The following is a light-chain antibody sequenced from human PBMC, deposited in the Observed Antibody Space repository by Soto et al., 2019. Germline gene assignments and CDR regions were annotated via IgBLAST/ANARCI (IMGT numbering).Light chain of an antibody. Sequence: QTVVTQEPSFSVSPGGTVTLTCGLSSGSVSTNYYPTWFQQTPGQAPRTLIYSTNTRSSGVPDRFSGSILGNKAALTITGAQADDESDYYCVLYMGSGISVFGGGTKVTVL. V-gene: IGLV8-61*01. CDR2: STN. CDR1: SGSVSTNYY. J-gene: IGLJ2*01. CDR3: VLYMGSGISV.